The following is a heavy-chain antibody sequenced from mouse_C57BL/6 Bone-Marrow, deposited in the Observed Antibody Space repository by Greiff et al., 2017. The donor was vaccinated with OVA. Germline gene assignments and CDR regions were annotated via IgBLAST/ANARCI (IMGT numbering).Heavy chain of an antibody. CDR2: IDPSDSET. CDR3: ASNYDGYYDYAMDY. CDR1: GYTFTSYW. Sequence: QVQLQQPGAELVRPGSSVKPSCKASGYTFTSYWMHWVKQRPIQGLEWIGNIDPSDSETHYNQKFKDKATLTVDKSSSTAYMQLSSLTSEDSAVYYCASNYDGYYDYAMDYWGQGTSVTVSS. J-gene: IGHJ4*01. V-gene: IGHV1-52*01. D-gene: IGHD2-3*01.